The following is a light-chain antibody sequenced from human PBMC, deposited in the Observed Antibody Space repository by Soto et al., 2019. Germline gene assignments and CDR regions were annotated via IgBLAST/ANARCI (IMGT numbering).Light chain of an antibody. V-gene: IGKV3-20*01. CDR1: QIVNNNY. Sequence: EIVLTHSPGTLSLSPGERATLSCRASQIVNNNYLAWYQQKPGQAPRLVIYAASSRATGVPDRFSGSGSGTDFTLTISRLEPEDFAVYYCQQYGSSPTFGEGTRLEIK. CDR2: AAS. J-gene: IGKJ5*01. CDR3: QQYGSSPT.